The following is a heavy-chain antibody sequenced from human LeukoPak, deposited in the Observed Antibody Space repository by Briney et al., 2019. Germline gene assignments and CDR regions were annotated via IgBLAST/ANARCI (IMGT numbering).Heavy chain of an antibody. J-gene: IGHJ4*02. CDR3: ARDRIPPYSSSSGFDY. Sequence: SETLSLTCTVSGGSVSSGSYYWGWIRQPPGKGLEWIGYIYYSGSTNYNPSLKSRVTISVDTSKNQFSLKLSSVTAADTAVYYCARDRIPPYSSSSGFDYWGQGTLVTVSS. CDR2: IYYSGST. V-gene: IGHV4-61*01. CDR1: GGSVSSGSYY. D-gene: IGHD6-6*01.